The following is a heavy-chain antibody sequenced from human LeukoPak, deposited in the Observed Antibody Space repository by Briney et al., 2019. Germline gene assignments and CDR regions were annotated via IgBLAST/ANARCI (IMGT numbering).Heavy chain of an antibody. CDR2: IYSGGST. J-gene: IGHJ4*02. V-gene: IGHV3-53*01. CDR3: AKDVLLWFGEESDY. D-gene: IGHD3-10*01. CDR1: GFTVSSNY. Sequence: PGGSLRLSCAASGFTVSSNYMSWVRQAPGKGLEWVSVIYSGGSTYYADSVKGRFTISRDNSKNTLYLQMNSLRAEDTAVYYCAKDVLLWFGEESDYWGQGTLVTVSS.